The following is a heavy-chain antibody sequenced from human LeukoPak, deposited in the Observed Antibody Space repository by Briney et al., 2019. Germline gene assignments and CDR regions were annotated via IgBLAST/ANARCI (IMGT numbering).Heavy chain of an antibody. CDR1: GFSFSTYI. V-gene: IGHV3-48*02. J-gene: IGHJ4*02. Sequence: GGSLRLSCAASGFSFSTYIMNWVRQAPGKGLEWVAIINSGGSVTYYADSVRGRFTISRDNAKNSLYLQMNSLRDEDTAVYYCARGDVVGATLGYFDYWGQGTLVTVSS. CDR3: ARGDVVGATLGYFDY. CDR2: INSGGSVT. D-gene: IGHD1-26*01.